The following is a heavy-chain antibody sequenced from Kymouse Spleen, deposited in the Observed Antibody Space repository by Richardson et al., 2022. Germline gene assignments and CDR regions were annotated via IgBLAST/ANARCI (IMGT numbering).Heavy chain of an antibody. Sequence: EVQLVESGGGLVQPGGSLRLSCAASGFTFSSYWMSWVRQAPGKGLEWVANIKQDGSEKYYVDSVKGRFTISRDNAKNSLYLQMNSLRAEDTAVYYCAREGIAARLYYYYYGMDVWGQGTTVTVSS. J-gene: IGHJ6*02. CDR3: AREGIAARLYYYYYGMDV. V-gene: IGHV3-7*01. D-gene: IGHD6-6*01. CDR2: IKQDGSEK. CDR1: GFTFSSYW.